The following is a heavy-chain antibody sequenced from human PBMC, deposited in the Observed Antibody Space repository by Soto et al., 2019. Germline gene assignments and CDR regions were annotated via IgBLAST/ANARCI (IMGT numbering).Heavy chain of an antibody. D-gene: IGHD6-13*01. Sequence: SVKVSCKASGGTFSSYAISWVRQAPGQGLEWMGGIIPIFGTANYAQKFQGRVTITADESTSTAYMELSSLRSEDTAVYYCARDWPIIAAAAVSYYYGMDVWGQGTTVTV. J-gene: IGHJ6*02. CDR3: ARDWPIIAAAAVSYYYGMDV. CDR2: IIPIFGTA. CDR1: GGTFSSYA. V-gene: IGHV1-69*13.